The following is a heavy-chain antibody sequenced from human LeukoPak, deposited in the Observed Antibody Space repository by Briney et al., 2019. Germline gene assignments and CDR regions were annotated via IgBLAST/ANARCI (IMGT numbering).Heavy chain of an antibody. J-gene: IGHJ4*02. CDR2: IKQDETEK. D-gene: IGHD1-20*01. V-gene: IGHV3-7*01. CDR1: GFTFSNFW. CDR3: ARLYNWNYFDY. Sequence: GGSLRLSCTASGFTFSNFWMGWVRQAPGKGLEWVANIKQDETEKFYLGSVKGRFTISRDNAKNSLYLQMNSLRAEDTAVYYCARLYNWNYFDYWGQGTLVTVSS.